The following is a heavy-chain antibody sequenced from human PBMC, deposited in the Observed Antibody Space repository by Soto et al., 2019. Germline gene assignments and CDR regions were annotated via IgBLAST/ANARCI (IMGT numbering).Heavy chain of an antibody. CDR3: ARAGAYGDSLFDH. Sequence: QVQLQESGPGLVKPSQTLSLSCIVSGGSIDSGGYYWSWIRQHPGKGLEWIGYIYYSGTTYYNASLKSRLTISIDRSKSQFSLNLTSVTAADTAVYYCARAGAYGDSLFDHWGQGTLVTVSS. V-gene: IGHV4-31*02. CDR2: IYYSGTT. J-gene: IGHJ4*02. D-gene: IGHD4-17*01. CDR1: GGSIDSGGYY.